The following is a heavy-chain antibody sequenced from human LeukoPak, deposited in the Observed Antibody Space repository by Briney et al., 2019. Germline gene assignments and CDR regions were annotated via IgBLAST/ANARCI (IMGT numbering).Heavy chain of an antibody. J-gene: IGHJ4*02. CDR2: FDPENGET. V-gene: IGHV1-24*01. Sequence: ASVKVSCKVSGYTLTELSMHWVRQAPGKGLEWMGGFDPENGETIYAQKFQGRVTMTEDTSTDTAYMELSSLRSEDTAVYYCATDGAGADFFDYWGQGTLVTVSS. CDR1: GYTLTELS. D-gene: IGHD1-26*01. CDR3: ATDGAGADFFDY.